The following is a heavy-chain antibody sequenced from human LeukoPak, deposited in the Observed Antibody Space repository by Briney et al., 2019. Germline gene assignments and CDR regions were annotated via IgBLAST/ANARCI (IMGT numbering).Heavy chain of an antibody. Sequence: PGGSLRLSCSASGFTFSNYAMSWVRQAPGKGLEWVSAISNSGGTTYYADSVKGRFTISRDNSKNTVYLQMNSLRPEDTAVYYRAKRNSGNDLFYFDCWGQGTLVTVSA. V-gene: IGHV3-23*01. CDR2: ISNSGGTT. J-gene: IGHJ4*02. CDR1: GFTFSNYA. CDR3: AKRNSGNDLFYFDC. D-gene: IGHD5-12*01.